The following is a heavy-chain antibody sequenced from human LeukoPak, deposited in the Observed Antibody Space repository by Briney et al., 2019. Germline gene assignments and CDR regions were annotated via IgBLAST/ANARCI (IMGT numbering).Heavy chain of an antibody. CDR1: GFTFSSHW. CDR3: ARGGCSTSCYPYYYYGMDV. D-gene: IGHD2-2*01. Sequence: GGSLRLSCAASGFTFSSHWMHWVRQAPGKGLVWVSRINSDGSSISYADSVKGRFTISRDNAKNTLYLQMNSLRAEDTAVYYCARGGCSTSCYPYYYYGMDVWGQGTTVTVSS. J-gene: IGHJ6*02. CDR2: INSDGSSI. V-gene: IGHV3-74*01.